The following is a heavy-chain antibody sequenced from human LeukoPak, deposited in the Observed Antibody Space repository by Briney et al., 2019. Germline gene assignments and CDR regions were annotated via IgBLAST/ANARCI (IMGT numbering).Heavy chain of an antibody. CDR1: GGSISSSSFY. V-gene: IGHV4-39*01. D-gene: IGHD5-12*01. CDR3: ARTRGYSGYVDAFDI. J-gene: IGHJ3*02. CDR2: IFYSGST. Sequence: SETLSLTCTVSGGSISSSSFYWGWIRQPPGKGLEWIGTIFYSGSTYYNPSLKSRVTMSVDTSKNQFSLKLSSVTAADTAVYYCARTRGYSGYVDAFDIWGQGTMVTVFS.